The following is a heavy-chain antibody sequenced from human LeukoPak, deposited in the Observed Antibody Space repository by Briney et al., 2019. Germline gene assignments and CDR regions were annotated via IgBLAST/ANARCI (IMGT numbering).Heavy chain of an antibody. CDR1: GGSISSSSYY. V-gene: IGHV4-39*07. D-gene: IGHD6-19*01. J-gene: IGHJ4*02. CDR2: IYYSGST. CDR3: ARMGSGWHLYYFDY. Sequence: KTSETLSLTCTVSGGSISSSSYYWGWIRQPPGKGLEWIGSIYYSGSTYYNPSLKSRVTISVDTSKNQFSLKLSSVTAADTAVYYCARMGSGWHLYYFDYWGQGTLVTVSS.